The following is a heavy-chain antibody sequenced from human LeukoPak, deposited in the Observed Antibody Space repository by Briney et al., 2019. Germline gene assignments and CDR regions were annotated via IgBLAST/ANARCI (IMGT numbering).Heavy chain of an antibody. V-gene: IGHV3-7*01. CDR1: GFSFSGNW. CDR3: AKLLGTGTTYDS. D-gene: IGHD1/OR15-1a*01. Sequence: GGSLRLSCEASGFSFSGNWMSWVRRAPGKGLEWVASINPDESRRMYVDSVKGRFIVSRDNTKRSLYLQMNSLGAEDTAMYYCAKLLGTGTTYDSWGQGTRVTVS. J-gene: IGHJ4*02. CDR2: INPDESRR.